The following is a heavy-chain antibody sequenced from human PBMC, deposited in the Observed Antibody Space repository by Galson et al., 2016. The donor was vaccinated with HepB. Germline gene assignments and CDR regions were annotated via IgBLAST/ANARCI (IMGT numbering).Heavy chain of an antibody. J-gene: IGHJ4*02. V-gene: IGHV6-1*01. Sequence: CAISGDSVSNNIDGWNWIRQSPSRGLEWLGRTYYRTEWRYDYATSPLSRISINPDTSKNQFSLHLNFVTPEDTGVYYCVKSVQLGRGFVTWGQGTLVTVSS. CDR2: TYYRTEWRY. CDR1: GDSVSNNIDG. CDR3: VKSVQLGRGFVT. D-gene: IGHD2-2*01.